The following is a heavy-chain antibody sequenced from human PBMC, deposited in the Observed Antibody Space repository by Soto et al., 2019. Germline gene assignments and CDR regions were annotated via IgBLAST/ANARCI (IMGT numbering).Heavy chain of an antibody. CDR1: GFTFSSYA. Sequence: QVQLVESGGGVVQPGTSLRLSCAASGFTFSSYAMHWVRQAPGKGLEWVAVISYDGSNTYYADSVKGRFTISRDNSKNTRHLEMSGLGAEDTAVYYCARAYSIGWSYQFDYWGQGTLVTVSS. V-gene: IGHV3-30-3*01. D-gene: IGHD6-19*01. CDR2: ISYDGSNT. CDR3: ARAYSIGWSYQFDY. J-gene: IGHJ4*02.